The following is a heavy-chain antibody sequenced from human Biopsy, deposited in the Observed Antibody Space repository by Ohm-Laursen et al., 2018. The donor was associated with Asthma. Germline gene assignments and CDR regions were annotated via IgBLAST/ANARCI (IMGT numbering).Heavy chain of an antibody. V-gene: IGHV4-61*01. CDR1: GGSVSSGSYY. CDR2: ISYSAST. CDR3: ARVPTTLRYFDL. J-gene: IGHJ2*01. Sequence: SETLSLTCTVSGGSVSSGSYYWSWIRQPPGKGLAWVSYISYSASTDSNPSLKSRLTISMDTSKNQFSLKLSSVTAADTAVYFCARVPTTLRYFDLWGRGTLVTVSS. D-gene: IGHD2-15*01.